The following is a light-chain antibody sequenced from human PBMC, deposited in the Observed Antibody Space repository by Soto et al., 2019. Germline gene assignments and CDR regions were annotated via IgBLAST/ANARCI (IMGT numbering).Light chain of an antibody. V-gene: IGLV1-51*01. CDR2: DDD. CDR1: SSNIGGNS. CDR3: GSWDSSLSAYV. J-gene: IGLJ1*01. Sequence: SVLTQPPAVSAAPGQKVTISCSGSSSNIGGNSVSLYQQLPGTAPKLLIYDDDKRPSGIPDRFSGSKSGTSATLGITGFQTGDEADYYCGSWDSSLSAYVFGTGTKVTVX.